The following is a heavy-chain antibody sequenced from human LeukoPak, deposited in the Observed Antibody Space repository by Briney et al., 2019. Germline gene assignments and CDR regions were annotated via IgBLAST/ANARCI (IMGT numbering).Heavy chain of an antibody. CDR3: ARNGAYALDK. CDR2: IYHSGSI. Sequence: SETLSLTCDVSGGSMSSENWWSWVRQSPEKGLEWIGEIYHSGSINYNSSLKSRGTISVDKSKNQLSLKLSSVTAADTAVYYCARNGAYALDKWGQGTVVTVSS. V-gene: IGHV4-4*02. J-gene: IGHJ4*02. CDR1: GGSMSSENW. D-gene: IGHD2-2*01.